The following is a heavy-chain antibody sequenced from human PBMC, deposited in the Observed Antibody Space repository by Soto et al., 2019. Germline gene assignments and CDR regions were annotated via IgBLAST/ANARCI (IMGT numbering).Heavy chain of an antibody. J-gene: IGHJ4*02. CDR1: GYTFTNYG. CDR3: ARAPSTISPFSLSY. V-gene: IGHV1-18*01. CDR2: IGAYNGNT. D-gene: IGHD3-9*01. Sequence: QVQLVQSGAEVKKPGASVKVSCKASGYTFTNYGISWVRQAPGQGLEWMGWIGAYNGNTNYAQNLQGRVTMTTDTSTSTAYMELMSLRSDDTAVYYCARAPSTISPFSLSYWGQGTLVTVSS.